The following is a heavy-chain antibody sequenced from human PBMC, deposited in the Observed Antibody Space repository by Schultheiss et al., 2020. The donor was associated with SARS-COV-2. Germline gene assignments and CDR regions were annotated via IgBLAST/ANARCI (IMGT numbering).Heavy chain of an antibody. D-gene: IGHD2-15*01. Sequence: GGSLRLSCAVSGFTFSTHGMHWVRQATGKGLEWVSAIGTAGDTYYPGSVKGRFTISRENAKNSLYLQMNSLRAGDTAVYYCARAKPLQGMDVWGQGTTVTVSS. CDR2: IGTAGDT. CDR3: ARAKPLQGMDV. J-gene: IGHJ6*02. V-gene: IGHV3-13*01. CDR1: GFTFSTHG.